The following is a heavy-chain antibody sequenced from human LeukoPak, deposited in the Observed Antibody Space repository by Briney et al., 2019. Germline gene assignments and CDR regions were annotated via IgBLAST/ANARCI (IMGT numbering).Heavy chain of an antibody. CDR2: INHSGST. CDR3: ARRGSSGWYYYYGMDV. CDR1: GGSFSGYY. D-gene: IGHD6-19*01. V-gene: IGHV4-34*01. J-gene: IGHJ6*02. Sequence: SETLSLTCAVYGGSFSGYYWSWIRRPPGKGLEWIGEINHSGSTNYNPSLKSRVTISVDTSKNQFSLKLSSVTAADTAVYYCARRGSSGWYYYYGMDVWGQGTTVTVSS.